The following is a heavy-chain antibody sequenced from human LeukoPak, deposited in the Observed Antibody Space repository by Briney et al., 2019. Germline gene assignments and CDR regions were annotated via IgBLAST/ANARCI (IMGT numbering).Heavy chain of an antibody. CDR2: ISSSSSYI. J-gene: IGHJ6*03. CDR3: ARGMATIDGYYYYMDV. V-gene: IGHV3-21*01. CDR1: GFTFSSYS. Sequence: GGSLRLSCAASGFTFSSYSMNWVRQAPGKGLEWVSSISSSSSYIYYADSVKGRFIISRDNAKNSLYLQMSSLRAEDTAVYYCARGMATIDGYYYYMDVWGKGTTVTVSS. D-gene: IGHD5-24*01.